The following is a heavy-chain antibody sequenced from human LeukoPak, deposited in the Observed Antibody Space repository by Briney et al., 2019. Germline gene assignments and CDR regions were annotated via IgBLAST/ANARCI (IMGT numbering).Heavy chain of an antibody. CDR3: AKDENWGDFDY. Sequence: GSLRLSCAAPGFPFCSHWMSWVRQAPGKGLEWVSAISGSGGSTYYADSVKGRFTISRDNSKNTLYLQMNSLRAEDTAVYYCAKDENWGDFDYWGQGTLVTVSS. J-gene: IGHJ4*02. CDR1: GFPFCSHW. CDR2: ISGSGGST. D-gene: IGHD7-27*01. V-gene: IGHV3-23*01.